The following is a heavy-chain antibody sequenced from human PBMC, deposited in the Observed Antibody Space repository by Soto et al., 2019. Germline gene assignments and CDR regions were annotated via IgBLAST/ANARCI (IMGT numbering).Heavy chain of an antibody. CDR1: GYTFTSYD. CDR3: AMSLPWGSHERWLDT. D-gene: IGHD3-16*01. CDR2: MNPNSGNT. J-gene: IGHJ5*02. V-gene: IGHV1-8*01. Sequence: QVQLVQAGAEVKKPGASVKVSCKASGYTFTSYDINWVRQATGQGLEWMGWMNPNSGNTGYAPKFQGRVTMTRNTSIRTAFMELSGLRSEDTAVYYCAMSLPWGSHERWLDTWGQGTLVTVSP.